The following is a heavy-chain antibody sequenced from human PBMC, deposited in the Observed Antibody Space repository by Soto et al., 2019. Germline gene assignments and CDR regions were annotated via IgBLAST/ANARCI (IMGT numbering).Heavy chain of an antibody. CDR1: GGSFSDYY. V-gene: IGHV4-34*01. CDR2: INHSGST. Sequence: QVHLQQWGAGLLKPSETLSLTCAVYGGSFSDYYWSWIRQPPGKGLEWIGEINHSGSTNCNPSLKSRVTMSVDTSKKQFALKLSSVTAADTAMCYCRGSNYSTGHGDYEFDSWGQGTLVTVSS. CDR3: RGSNYSTGHGDYEFDS. D-gene: IGHD2-15*01. J-gene: IGHJ4*02.